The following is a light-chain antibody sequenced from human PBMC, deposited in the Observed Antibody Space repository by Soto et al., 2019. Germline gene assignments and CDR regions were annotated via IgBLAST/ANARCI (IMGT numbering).Light chain of an antibody. V-gene: IGKV3-20*01. J-gene: IGKJ4*01. CDR2: DAS. Sequence: DIVLTQSPGTLSLSPGERATLSCRASQSVRSRYLAWYQQKAGQAPSLLIYDASRRATGMPDRFRGSGSGTDFTLPISRLEPEDFAVYCCQQYGSSVTFGGGTKVEIK. CDR3: QQYGSSVT. CDR1: QSVRSRY.